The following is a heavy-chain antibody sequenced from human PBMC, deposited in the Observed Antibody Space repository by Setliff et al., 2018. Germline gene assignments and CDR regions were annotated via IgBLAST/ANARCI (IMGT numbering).Heavy chain of an antibody. J-gene: IGHJ4*02. Sequence: SETLSLTCTVSGDSISNYYWNWIRQPAGKGLEWIGRIYVTESTKYNPSLKSRVTLSIDTSKNQFSLKLSSVTAADAALYYCAASRAYTGAVEEWFLPKTCDFWCQGSPVTV. CDR2: IYVTEST. CDR1: GDSISNYY. D-gene: IGHD3-10*01. CDR3: AASRAYTGAVEEWFLPKTCDF. V-gene: IGHV4-4*07.